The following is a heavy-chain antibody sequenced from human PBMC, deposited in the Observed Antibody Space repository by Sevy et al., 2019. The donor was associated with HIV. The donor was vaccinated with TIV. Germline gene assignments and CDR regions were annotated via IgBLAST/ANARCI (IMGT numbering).Heavy chain of an antibody. J-gene: IGHJ6*02. CDR3: AGGAGYSGYAIHDYYYYGMDV. D-gene: IGHD5-12*01. CDR1: GGTFSSYA. V-gene: IGHV1-69*13. CDR2: IIPIFGTA. Sequence: ASVKVSCKASGGTFSSYAISWVRQAPGQGLEWMGGIIPIFGTANYAQKFQGRVTITADESTSTAYMELSSLRSEDTAVYYCAGGAGYSGYAIHDYYYYGMDVWGQGTTVTVSS.